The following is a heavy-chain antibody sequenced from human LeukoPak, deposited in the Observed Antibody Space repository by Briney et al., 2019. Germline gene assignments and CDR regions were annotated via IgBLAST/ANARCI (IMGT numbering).Heavy chain of an antibody. Sequence: PGRSLRLSCAASGFTFSSYGMHWVRQAPGKGLEWVAVIWYDGSNKYYADSVKGRFTISRDNSKNTLYLQMNSLRAEDTAVYYCAKVETYYYDSSGHWYFDLWGRGTLVTVSS. CDR2: IWYDGSNK. J-gene: IGHJ2*01. CDR1: GFTFSSYG. V-gene: IGHV3-33*06. CDR3: AKVETYYYDSSGHWYFDL. D-gene: IGHD3-22*01.